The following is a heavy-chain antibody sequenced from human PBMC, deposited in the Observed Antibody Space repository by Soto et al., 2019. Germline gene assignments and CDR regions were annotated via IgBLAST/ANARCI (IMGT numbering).Heavy chain of an antibody. J-gene: IGHJ4*02. CDR1: GDSVGGGSYY. CDR3: ARDIRGYGRALAY. CDR2: IYYSGST. D-gene: IGHD5-18*01. V-gene: IGHV4-61*01. Sequence: QVQLQESGPGLVKPSETLSLTCAVSGDSVGGGSYYWSWIRQPPGKGLEWIGYIYYSGSTNYNPSLKSRATMSVDTSKNQFAMKLSSVTGADTAVYYCARDIRGYGRALAYWGQGTLVTVSS.